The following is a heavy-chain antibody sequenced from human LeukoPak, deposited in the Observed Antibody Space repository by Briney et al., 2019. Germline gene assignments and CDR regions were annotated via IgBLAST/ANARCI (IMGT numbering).Heavy chain of an antibody. CDR2: IYYSGST. J-gene: IGHJ3*02. V-gene: IGHV4-59*01. Sequence: PSETLSLTCTVSGGSISSYYWSWIRQPPGKGLEWIGYIYYSGSTNYNPSLKSRVTISVDTSKNQFSLKLSSVTAADTAVYYCARSPSQGYSSGSQGLLGIWGQGTMVTVSS. D-gene: IGHD6-19*01. CDR3: ARSPSQGYSSGSQGLLGI. CDR1: GGSISSYY.